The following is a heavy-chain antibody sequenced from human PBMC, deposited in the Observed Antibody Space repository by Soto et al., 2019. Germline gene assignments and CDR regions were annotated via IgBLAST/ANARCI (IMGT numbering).Heavy chain of an antibody. CDR1: GFTFRSYV. D-gene: IGHD3-16*01. Sequence: QVQLVESGGGVVQPGTSLRVSCVGSGFTFRSYVIHWVRQAPGKGLEWVALTSYDGSDKYYGDSVRGRFTISRDNSRYTVDLQMDSLRLEDTALYYCARWGTTGGLDVWGQGTLVS. CDR2: TSYDGSDK. J-gene: IGHJ1*01. CDR3: ARWGTTGGLDV. V-gene: IGHV3-30*19.